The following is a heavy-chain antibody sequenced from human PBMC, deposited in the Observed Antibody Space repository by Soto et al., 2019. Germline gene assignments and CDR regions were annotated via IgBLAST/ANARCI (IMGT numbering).Heavy chain of an antibody. CDR3: ARKYCSGGSCYGQDYYYSMDV. CDR1: GYTFTSYG. D-gene: IGHD2-15*01. CDR2: ISAYNGNT. V-gene: IGHV1-18*01. Sequence: ASVKVSCKASGYTFTSYGISWVRQAPGQGLEWMGWISAYNGNTNYAQKLQGRVTMTTDTSTSTAYMELRSLRSDDTAVYYCARKYCSGGSCYGQDYYYSMDVWGKGTTVTVSS. J-gene: IGHJ6*03.